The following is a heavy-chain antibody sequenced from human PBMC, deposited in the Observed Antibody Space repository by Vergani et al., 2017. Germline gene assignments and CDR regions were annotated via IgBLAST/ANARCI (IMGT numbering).Heavy chain of an antibody. D-gene: IGHD3-3*01. CDR3: AVDLGLRFLEWHALSYYYGMDV. CDR1: GFTFSSYS. J-gene: IGHJ6*02. V-gene: IGHV3-48*04. Sequence: EVQLVESGGGLVQPGGSLRLSCAASGFTFSSYSMNWVRQAPGKGLEWVSYIGSSSSTKYYADSVKGRFTISRDNAKISLYLQMNSLRAEDTAVYYCAVDLGLRFLEWHALSYYYGMDVWGQGTTVTVSS. CDR2: IGSSSSTK.